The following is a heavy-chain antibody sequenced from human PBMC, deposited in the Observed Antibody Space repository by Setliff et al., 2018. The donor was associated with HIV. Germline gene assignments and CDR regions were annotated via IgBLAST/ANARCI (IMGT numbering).Heavy chain of an antibody. V-gene: IGHV4-59*01. Sequence: SETLSLTCTVSGGSISSYYWSWIRQPPGKGLEWIGYIYYSENNNYNPSLKSRVSMSVDTSKNQFSLRLTSVTAADTAVYYCARQITSVTPEMLVVNDAFDVWGQGKMVTVSS. D-gene: IGHD4-17*01. J-gene: IGHJ3*01. CDR2: IYYSENN. CDR1: GGSISSYY. CDR3: ARQITSVTPEMLVVNDAFDV.